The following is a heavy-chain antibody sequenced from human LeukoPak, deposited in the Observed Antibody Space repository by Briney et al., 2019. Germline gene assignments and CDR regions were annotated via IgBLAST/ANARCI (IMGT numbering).Heavy chain of an antibody. J-gene: IGHJ4*02. CDR2: IYYSGST. D-gene: IGHD5-24*01. CDR3: AREGRDGYKFDY. Sequence: SETLSLTCTVSGGSISSYYWSWIRQSPGKGLERIGYIYYSGSTNYSPSLKSRGTISVDSSKNQFSLKLSAVTAADTAVYYCAREGRDGYKFDYWGQGTLVTVSS. V-gene: IGHV4-59*01. CDR1: GGSISSYY.